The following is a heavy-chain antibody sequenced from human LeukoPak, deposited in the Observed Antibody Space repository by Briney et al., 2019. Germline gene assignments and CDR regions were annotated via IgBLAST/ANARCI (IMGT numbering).Heavy chain of an antibody. CDR3: AKGEWELLSAMDV. CDR2: ISKDGSAK. Sequence: GGSLRLSCAASGFTFSTYGMHWVRQAPGKGLECVALISKDGSAKHYADSVRGLFTISRDNSKNTLYLQMDSLRAEDTAVYYCAKGEWELLSAMDVWGQGTTVTVSS. V-gene: IGHV3-30*18. CDR1: GFTFSTYG. D-gene: IGHD1-26*01. J-gene: IGHJ6*02.